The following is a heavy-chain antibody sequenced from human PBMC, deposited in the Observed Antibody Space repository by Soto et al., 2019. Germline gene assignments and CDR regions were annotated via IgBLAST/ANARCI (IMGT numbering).Heavy chain of an antibody. V-gene: IGHV3-53*01. Sequence: GSLRLSGAASVFTCSNTYMTWVRQPPGKGLECVSVIYTAGGTNYADSVKGRFIISRDNSKNTLYLQMNSLRAEDTAVYYCARALPVAKGGFDPWGQGTLVTVSS. CDR3: ARALPVAKGGFDP. D-gene: IGHD2-2*01. CDR2: IYTAGGT. CDR1: VFTCSNTY. J-gene: IGHJ5*02.